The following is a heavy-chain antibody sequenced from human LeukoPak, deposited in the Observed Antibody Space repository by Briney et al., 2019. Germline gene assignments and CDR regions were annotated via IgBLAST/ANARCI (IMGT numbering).Heavy chain of an antibody. CDR1: GGSFSGYY. CDR2: INHSGST. D-gene: IGHD3-16*02. Sequence: SETLSLTCAVYGGSFSGYYWSWIRQPPGKGLEWIGEINHSGSTSYNPSLKSRVTISVDTSKNQFSLKLSSVTAADTAVYYCARGTAYVWGSYRPFDYWGQGTLVTVSS. J-gene: IGHJ4*02. V-gene: IGHV4-34*01. CDR3: ARGTAYVWGSYRPFDY.